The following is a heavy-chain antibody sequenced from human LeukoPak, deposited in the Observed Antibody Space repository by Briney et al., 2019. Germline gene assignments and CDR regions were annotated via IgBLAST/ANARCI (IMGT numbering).Heavy chain of an antibody. Sequence: PSETLSLTCAVYGGSFSGYYWSWIRQPPGKGLEWIGEINRSGSTNYNPSLKSRVTISVDTSKDQFSLKLSSVTAADTAVYYCARGPPLYYYDSSGYPLFDYWGQGTLVTVSS. CDR2: INRSGST. CDR3: ARGPPLYYYDSSGYPLFDY. V-gene: IGHV4-34*01. J-gene: IGHJ4*02. D-gene: IGHD3-22*01. CDR1: GGSFSGYY.